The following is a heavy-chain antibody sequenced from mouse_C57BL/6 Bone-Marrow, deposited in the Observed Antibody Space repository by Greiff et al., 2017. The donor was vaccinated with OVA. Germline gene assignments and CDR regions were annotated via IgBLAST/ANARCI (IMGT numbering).Heavy chain of an antibody. J-gene: IGHJ3*01. CDR2: IDPSDSYT. CDR1: GYTFTSYW. Sequence: QVQLQQPGAELVMPGASVKLSCKASGYTFTSYWMHWVKQRPGQGLEWIGEIDPSDSYTNYNQKFKGKSTLTVDKSSSTAYMQLSSLTSEDSAVYYCERELAWFAYWGQGTLVTVSA. CDR3: ERELAWFAY. V-gene: IGHV1-69*01. D-gene: IGHD4-1*01.